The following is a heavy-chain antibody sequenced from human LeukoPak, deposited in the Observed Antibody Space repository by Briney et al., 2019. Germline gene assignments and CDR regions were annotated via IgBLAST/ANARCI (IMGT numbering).Heavy chain of an antibody. CDR2: IYSSGST. J-gene: IGHJ4*02. V-gene: IGHV4-59*11. Sequence: PSETLSLTCSVSGGSIINHNWSWIRQPPGKGLEWIGYIYSSGSTNYNPSLKSRVTISVDRSKNQFSLNLSSVTAADTAVYYCAREYYGSSGYYNDYRGQGALVTVSS. D-gene: IGHD3-22*01. CDR3: AREYYGSSGYYNDY. CDR1: GGSIINHN.